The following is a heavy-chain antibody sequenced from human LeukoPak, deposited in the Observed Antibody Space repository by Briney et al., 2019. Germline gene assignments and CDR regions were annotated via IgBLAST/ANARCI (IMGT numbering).Heavy chain of an antibody. Sequence: GRSLRLSCAASGFTFSNYGMHWVRQAPGKGLEWVSYISSSGSTIYYADSVKGRFTISRDNAKNSLYLQMNSLRAEDTAVYYCARDLGFPFHPLFDYWGQGTLVTVSS. CDR1: GFTFSNYG. D-gene: IGHD3-10*01. CDR3: ARDLGFPFHPLFDY. J-gene: IGHJ4*02. CDR2: ISSSGSTI. V-gene: IGHV3-48*04.